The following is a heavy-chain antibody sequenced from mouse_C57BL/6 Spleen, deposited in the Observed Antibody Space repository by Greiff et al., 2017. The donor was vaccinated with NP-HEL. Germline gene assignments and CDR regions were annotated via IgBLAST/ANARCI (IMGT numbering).Heavy chain of an antibody. CDR1: GFSLTSYG. CDR2: IWSGGST. J-gene: IGHJ4*01. D-gene: IGHD2-12*01. Sequence: VMLVESGPGLVQPSQSLSITCTVSGFSLTSYGVHWVRQSPGKGLEWLGVIWSGGSTDYNAAFISRLSISKDNSKSQVFFKMNSLQADDTAIYYCARRGRRDAMDYWGQGTSVTVSS. CDR3: ARRGRRDAMDY. V-gene: IGHV2-2*01.